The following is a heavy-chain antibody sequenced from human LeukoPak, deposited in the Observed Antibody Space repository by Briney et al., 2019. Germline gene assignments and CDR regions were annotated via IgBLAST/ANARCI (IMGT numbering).Heavy chain of an antibody. CDR2: IYYSGST. CDR1: GFTFSSYA. D-gene: IGHD5-24*01. J-gene: IGHJ4*02. V-gene: IGHV4-39*07. CDR3: ARAGRWLQSDY. Sequence: GSLRLSCAASGFTFSSYAMSWVRQAPGKGLEWIGSIYYSGSTYYNPSLKSRVTISVDTSKNQFSLKLSSVTAADTAVYYCARAGRWLQSDYWGQGTLVTVSS.